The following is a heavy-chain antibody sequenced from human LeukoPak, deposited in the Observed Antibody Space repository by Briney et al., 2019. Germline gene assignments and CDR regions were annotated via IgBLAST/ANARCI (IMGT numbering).Heavy chain of an antibody. CDR1: GFTFRSYV. J-gene: IGHJ4*02. CDR2: ITASGSTT. CDR3: ANHLSAMASFDH. D-gene: IGHD5-18*01. Sequence: GGSLRLSCAASGFTFRSYVMTWVRQAPGKGLEWVSSITASGSTTYYADSVKGRFTISRDNSKNTLYLQMNSLRAEDTAVYYCANHLSAMASFDHWGQGTLVTVSS. V-gene: IGHV3-23*01.